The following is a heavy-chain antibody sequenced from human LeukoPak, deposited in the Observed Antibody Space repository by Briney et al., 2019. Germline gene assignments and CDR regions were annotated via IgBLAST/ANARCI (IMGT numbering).Heavy chain of an antibody. D-gene: IGHD4-23*01. CDR2: ISSSSSYI. J-gene: IGHJ2*01. CDR3: ARDLRTVGWYFDL. V-gene: IGHV3-21*01. CDR1: GFTFSSYN. Sequence: IPGGSLRLSCAASGFTFSSYNMYWVRQAPGKVLEWVSSISSSSSYIYYADSVKGRFTISRDNAKNSLYLQMNSLRAEDTAVYYCARDLRTVGWYFDLWGRGTLVTVSS.